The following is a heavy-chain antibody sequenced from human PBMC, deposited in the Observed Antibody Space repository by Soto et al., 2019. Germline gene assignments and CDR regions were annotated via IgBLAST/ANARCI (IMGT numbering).Heavy chain of an antibody. CDR1: GTSISSYY. CDR2: IHYSGTT. D-gene: IGHD2-8*01. V-gene: IGHV4-59*01. J-gene: IGHJ4*02. Sequence: SETLSLTCTVSGTSISSYYWSWIRQPPGKGLEWIANIHYSGTTNYNPSLASRVTLSVDTSKNQFSLKMTSVTAADRAMYFCARYNSYAIDYWGRGTRVTVSS. CDR3: ARYNSYAIDY.